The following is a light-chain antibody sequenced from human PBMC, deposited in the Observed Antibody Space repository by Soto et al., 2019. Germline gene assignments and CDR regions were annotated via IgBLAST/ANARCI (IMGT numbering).Light chain of an antibody. V-gene: IGKV3-11*01. CDR2: EAS. J-gene: IGKJ5*01. CDR3: HHRSNSVT. CDR1: QSVSSY. Sequence: DIQLAQSPTTLSLSLGERATLSFRASQSVSSYLAWYQQKPGQAPRLLIYEASNRATGIPARCSGSGAGTDFTLTSSLLEPEDFAVYYCHHRSNSVTFGQGTRLDIK.